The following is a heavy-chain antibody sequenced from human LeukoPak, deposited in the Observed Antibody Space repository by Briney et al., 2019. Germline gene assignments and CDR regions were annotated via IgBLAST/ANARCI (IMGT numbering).Heavy chain of an antibody. CDR3: AKGDNYVDGSGIDY. CDR1: GFTFSNYG. D-gene: IGHD3-16*01. V-gene: IGHV3-23*01. CDR2: ISGSGGSP. J-gene: IGHJ4*02. Sequence: GGSLRLSCAASGFTFSNYGMSWVRQAPGKGLEWVAGISGSGGSPYYADPVKGLFTISRTNSKSTLLLQSNSMSVEDTAFYYLAKGDNYVDGSGIDYWGQGTLVTVSS.